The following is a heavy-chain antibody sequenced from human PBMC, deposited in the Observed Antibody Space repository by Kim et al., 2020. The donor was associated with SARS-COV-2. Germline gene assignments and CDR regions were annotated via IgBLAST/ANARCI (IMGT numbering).Heavy chain of an antibody. CDR1: GGSISSSSYY. CDR3: AREGLGSGSYGRGFDY. J-gene: IGHJ4*02. D-gene: IGHD1-26*01. V-gene: IGHV4-39*02. Sequence: SETLSLTCTVSGGSISSSSYYWGWIRQPPGKGLEWIGSIYYSGSTYYNPSLKSRVTISVDTSKNQFSLKLSSVTAADTAVYYCAREGLGSGSYGRGFDYWGQGTLVTVSS. CDR2: IYYSGST.